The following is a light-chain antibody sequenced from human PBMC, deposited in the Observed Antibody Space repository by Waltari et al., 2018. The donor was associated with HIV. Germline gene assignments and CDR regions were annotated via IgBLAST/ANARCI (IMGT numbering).Light chain of an antibody. CDR2: KDN. Sequence: SYELTQPPSVSVSPGQTARITCSGAALPKQYAYWYQQKPGQAPVLVIYKDNERPSGIPERCSGSSSGTTVTLTISGIQTEDEDDYYCQSADSSGTYPDVFGTGTKVTVL. CDR1: ALPKQY. CDR3: QSADSSGTYPDV. V-gene: IGLV3-25*03. J-gene: IGLJ1*01.